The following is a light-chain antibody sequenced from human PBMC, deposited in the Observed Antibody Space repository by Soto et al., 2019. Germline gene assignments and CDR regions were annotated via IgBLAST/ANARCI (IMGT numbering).Light chain of an antibody. J-gene: IGKJ1*01. Sequence: DIQMTQSPSTLSGSVGDRVTITCRASQTISSWLAWYQQKPGKAPKLLIYKASTLKSGVPSRFSGSGSGTEFTLTINSLQPEDFATYYCQQSYSLPLAFGQGTKVDIK. CDR2: KAS. CDR1: QTISSW. V-gene: IGKV1-5*03. CDR3: QQSYSLPLA.